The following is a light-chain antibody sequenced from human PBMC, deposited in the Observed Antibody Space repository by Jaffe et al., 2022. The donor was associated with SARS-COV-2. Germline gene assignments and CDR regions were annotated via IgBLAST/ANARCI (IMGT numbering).Light chain of an antibody. CDR2: GAS. CDR1: QSVSSSH. J-gene: IGKJ4*01. V-gene: IGKV3-20*01. Sequence: EIVLTQSPGTLSLSPGERATLSCRASQSVSSSHLAWYQQRPGQAPRLLIYGASSRATGIPDRFSGSGSGTDFTLTISRLEPEDFAVYYCQQYGNSPRTFGGGTKVEIK. CDR3: QQYGNSPRT.